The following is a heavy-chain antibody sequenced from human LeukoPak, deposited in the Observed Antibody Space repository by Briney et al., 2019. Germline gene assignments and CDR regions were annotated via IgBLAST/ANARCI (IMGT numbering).Heavy chain of an antibody. D-gene: IGHD4-17*01. CDR1: GGSFSGYY. CDR2: INHSGST. Sequence: PSETLSLTCAVYGGSFSGYYWSWIRQPPGKGLEWIGEINHSGSTNYNPSLKSRVTISVDTSKNQFSLKLSSVTAADTAVYYCARVGATVTTDWFDPWCQGTLVTVSS. J-gene: IGHJ5*02. CDR3: ARVGATVTTDWFDP. V-gene: IGHV4-34*01.